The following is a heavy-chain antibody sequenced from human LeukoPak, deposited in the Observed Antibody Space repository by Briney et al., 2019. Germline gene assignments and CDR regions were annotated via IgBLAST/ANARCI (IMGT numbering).Heavy chain of an antibody. J-gene: IGHJ5*02. Sequence: SETLSLTCTVSGGSISGYYWSWIRQPPGKGLEWIGYIYYSGSTNYNPSLKSRVTISVDTSKNQFSLKLSSVTAADTAVYYCARGCSAGTPHDWFDPWGQGTLVTVSS. CDR3: ARGCSAGTPHDWFDP. CDR1: GGSISGYY. D-gene: IGHD6-13*01. CDR2: IYYSGST. V-gene: IGHV4-59*01.